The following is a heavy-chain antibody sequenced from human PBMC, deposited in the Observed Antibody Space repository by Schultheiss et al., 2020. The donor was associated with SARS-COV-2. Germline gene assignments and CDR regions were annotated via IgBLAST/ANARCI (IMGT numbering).Heavy chain of an antibody. D-gene: IGHD3-10*01. J-gene: IGHJ6*02. CDR3: ARAGGANYGSGSYYTLPYYYYGMDV. V-gene: IGHV3-23*01. CDR2: ISGSGGST. CDR1: GFTFSNAW. Sequence: GGSLRLSCAASGFTFSNAWMSWVRQAPGKGLEWVSAISGSGGSTYYADSVKGRFTISRDNSKNTLYLQMNSLRAEDTAVYYCARAGGANYGSGSYYTLPYYYYGMDVWGQGTTVTVSS.